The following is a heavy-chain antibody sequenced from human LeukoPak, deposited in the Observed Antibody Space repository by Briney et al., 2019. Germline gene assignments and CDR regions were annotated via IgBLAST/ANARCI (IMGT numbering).Heavy chain of an antibody. J-gene: IGHJ4*02. D-gene: IGHD3-3*01. CDR2: ISSSGSTI. CDR1: GFTFTNYA. V-gene: IGHV3-48*03. Sequence: GGSLRLSCTASGFTFTNYAMTWVRQAPGKGLEWVSYISSSGSTIYYADSVKGRFTISRDNAKNSLYLQMNSLRAEDTAVYYCARVNYDFWSGSAKLDYWGQGTLVTVSS. CDR3: ARVNYDFWSGSAKLDY.